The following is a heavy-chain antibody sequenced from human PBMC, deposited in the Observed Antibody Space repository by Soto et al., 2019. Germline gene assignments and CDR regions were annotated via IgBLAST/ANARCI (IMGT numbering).Heavy chain of an antibody. D-gene: IGHD2-21*01. V-gene: IGHV3-48*03. CDR3: ARGNSPINIY. CDR2: ITSSGSTI. J-gene: IGHJ4*02. CDR1: GFTFSNSE. Sequence: GGSLRLSCAASGFTFSNSEMNWVRQAPGKGPEWISYITSSGSTIYYADSVKGRFTISRDNAKNSLYLQMNSLRAEDTAVYYCARGNSPINIYWGQGTLVTVSS.